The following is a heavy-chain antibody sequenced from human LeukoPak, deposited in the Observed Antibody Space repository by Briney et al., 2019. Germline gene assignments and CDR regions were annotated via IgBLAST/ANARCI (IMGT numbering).Heavy chain of an antibody. CDR2: IYPGDSDT. CDR1: GYSFTSYW. Sequence: GESLKISCTASGYSFTSYWIGWVRQMPGKGLEWMGIIYPGDSDTRYSPSFQGQVTISADKSISTAYLQWSSLKASDTAMYYCARLEVTPGYYFDYWGQGTLVTVSS. D-gene: IGHD2-21*02. CDR3: ARLEVTPGYYFDY. J-gene: IGHJ4*02. V-gene: IGHV5-51*01.